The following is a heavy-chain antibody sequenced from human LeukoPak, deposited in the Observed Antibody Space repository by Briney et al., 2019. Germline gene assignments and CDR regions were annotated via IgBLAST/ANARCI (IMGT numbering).Heavy chain of an antibody. Sequence: GGCLRLSCAASGFTFSTYPMDWVRQAPGKGLEWVSGISGSGGTTRYAGSVKGRFTISRDSSKNTLYLQMNSLRAEDTATYYCAKHRTGPPYGLDVWGQGTTVTVSS. CDR2: ISGSGGTT. CDR3: AKHRTGPPYGLDV. V-gene: IGHV3-23*01. CDR1: GFTFSTYP. J-gene: IGHJ6*02.